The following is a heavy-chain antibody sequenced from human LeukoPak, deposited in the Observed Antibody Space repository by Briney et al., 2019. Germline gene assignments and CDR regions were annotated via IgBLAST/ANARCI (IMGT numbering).Heavy chain of an antibody. CDR3: AKRLAGRDGYNLVFDY. V-gene: IGHV3-23*01. D-gene: IGHD5-24*01. CDR1: GFTFSSYA. CDR2: ISGGGDST. Sequence: PGGSLRLSCAASGFTFSSYAMSWVRQAPGKGLEWVSAISGGGDSTYYADSVKGRFTISRDNSKNTLYLQMNSPRAEDTALYYCAKRLAGRDGYNLVFDYWGQGTLVTVSS. J-gene: IGHJ4*02.